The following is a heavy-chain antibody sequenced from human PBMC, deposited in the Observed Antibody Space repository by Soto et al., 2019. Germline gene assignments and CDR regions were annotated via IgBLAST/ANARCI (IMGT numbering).Heavy chain of an antibody. J-gene: IGHJ4*02. CDR1: GGSVNSGGSY. D-gene: IGHD6-19*01. CDR2: MYYSGST. Sequence: QVQLQESGPGLVKPSETLSLTCTVSGGSVNSGGSYWSWIRQPPGKGLEWIGYMYYSGSTNYNPSLKSRVTISVDMSKNPFSLKLTSVTAADTAVYYCAREDYRSGCDSWGQGTLVTVSS. V-gene: IGHV4-61*08. CDR3: AREDYRSGCDS.